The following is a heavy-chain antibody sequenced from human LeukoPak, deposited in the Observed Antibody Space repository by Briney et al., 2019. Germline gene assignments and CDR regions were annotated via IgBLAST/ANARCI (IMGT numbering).Heavy chain of an antibody. V-gene: IGHV1-18*01. Sequence: ASVKVSCKASGYTFTSYGISWVLQAPGQGLEWMGWISAYNGNTNYAQKLQGRVTMTTDTSTSTAYMELRSLRSDDTAVYYCARVGLGYSSTSYHDYWGQGTLVTVSS. CDR3: ARVGLGYSSTSYHDY. J-gene: IGHJ4*02. CDR1: GYTFTSYG. D-gene: IGHD6-6*01. CDR2: ISAYNGNT.